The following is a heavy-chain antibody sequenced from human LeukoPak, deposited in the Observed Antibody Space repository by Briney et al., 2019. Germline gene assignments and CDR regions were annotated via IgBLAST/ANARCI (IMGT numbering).Heavy chain of an antibody. D-gene: IGHD3-10*01. V-gene: IGHV4-59*01. CDR3: ARYSGLLWFGELLNCWFDP. Sequence: PSETLSLTCTVSGGSISSYYWSWIRQPPGKGLEWIGYIYYSGSTNYIPSLKSRVTISVDTSKNQFSLKLSSVTAADTAVYYCARYSGLLWFGELLNCWFDPWGQGALVTVSS. CDR1: GGSISSYY. CDR2: IYYSGST. J-gene: IGHJ5*02.